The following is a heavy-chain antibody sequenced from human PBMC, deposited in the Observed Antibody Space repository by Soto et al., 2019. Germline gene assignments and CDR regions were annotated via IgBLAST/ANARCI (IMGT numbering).Heavy chain of an antibody. CDR2: ISYSGST. D-gene: IGHD3-22*01. CDR1: GGSINNYY. Sequence: SETLSLTCTVSGGSINNYYWSWIRQPPGKGLEWIGYISYSGSTNYTPSLKSRVTISVDTSRNQFSLKLSSVTAADTAMYYCAREKYDSSFDYWGQGTLVTVSS. J-gene: IGHJ4*02. V-gene: IGHV4-59*01. CDR3: AREKYDSSFDY.